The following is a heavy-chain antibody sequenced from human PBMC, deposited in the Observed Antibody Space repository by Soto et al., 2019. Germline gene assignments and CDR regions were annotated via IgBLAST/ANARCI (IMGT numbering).Heavy chain of an antibody. Sequence: SGPTLVNPTQTLTLTCTFSGFSLSTSGVGVGWIRQPPGKALEWLALIYWDDDKRYSPSLKSRLTITKDTSKNQVVLTMTNMYSLDTPSYYFAHRTLYGDYDKDAFDVWGQWTMVADSS. D-gene: IGHD4-17*01. V-gene: IGHV2-5*02. CDR2: IYWDDDK. J-gene: IGHJ3*01. CDR3: AHRTLYGDYDKDAFDV. CDR1: GFSLSTSGVG.